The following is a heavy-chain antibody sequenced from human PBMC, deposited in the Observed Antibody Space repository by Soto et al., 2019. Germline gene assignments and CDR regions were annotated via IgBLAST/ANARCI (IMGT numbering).Heavy chain of an antibody. V-gene: IGHV1-18*01. Sequence: QVHLVQSGAEVKKPGASVKVSCQGSGYAFTTYGITWVRQAPGQGLEWMGWISAHNGNTNYAQKLQGRVTVTRDTSKSTAYMELRSLRYDDTAVYYCVRGRYGDYWGQGALVTVSS. D-gene: IGHD1-1*01. J-gene: IGHJ4*02. CDR2: ISAHNGNT. CDR1: GYAFTTYG. CDR3: VRGRYGDY.